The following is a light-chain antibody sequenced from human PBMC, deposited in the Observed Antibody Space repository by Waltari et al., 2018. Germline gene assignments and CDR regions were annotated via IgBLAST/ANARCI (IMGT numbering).Light chain of an antibody. CDR1: SGHSSYA. Sequence: QLVLPQSPSASSPLGASVKLTCTLSSGHSSYAIAWHQQQPEKGPRYLMKLNSDGSHSKGDGIPDRFSGSSSGAERYLTISSLQSEDEADYYCQTWGTGIQVFGGGTKLTVL. CDR3: QTWGTGIQV. J-gene: IGLJ3*02. V-gene: IGLV4-69*01. CDR2: LNSDGSH.